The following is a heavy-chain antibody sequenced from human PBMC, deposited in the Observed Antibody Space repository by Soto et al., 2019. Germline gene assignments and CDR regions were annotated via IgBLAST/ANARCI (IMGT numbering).Heavy chain of an antibody. D-gene: IGHD1-7*01. CDR3: ARELELLDWGY. V-gene: IGHV1-18*04. CDR2: ISAYNGNT. Sequence: QVQLVQSGAEVKKPGASVKVSCKSSGYTFTSYGISWVRQAPGHGLDWMGWISAYNGNTNYAQTLQGRVTMTTDTSTMTAYMELRSLRSDDTAVYYCARELELLDWGYWGQVTLVTVSS. J-gene: IGHJ4*02. CDR1: GYTFTSYG.